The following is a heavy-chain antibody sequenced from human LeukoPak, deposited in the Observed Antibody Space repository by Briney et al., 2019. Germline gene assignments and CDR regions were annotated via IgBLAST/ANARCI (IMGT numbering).Heavy chain of an antibody. J-gene: IGHJ4*02. CDR2: ISGSGGST. D-gene: IGHD3-22*01. Sequence: GASLRLSCAASGFTFSSYAMSWVRQAPGKGLEWVSAISGSGGSTYYADSVKGRFTISRDNSKKTLYLQMNSLRAEDTAVYYCARHRAGYYDTSGYYYDYWGQGTLVTVSS. CDR1: GFTFSSYA. CDR3: ARHRAGYYDTSGYYYDY. V-gene: IGHV3-23*01.